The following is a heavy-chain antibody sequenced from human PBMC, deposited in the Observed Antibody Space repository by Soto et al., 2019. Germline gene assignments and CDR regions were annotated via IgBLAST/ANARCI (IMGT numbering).Heavy chain of an antibody. CDR2: THESGRT. Sequence: HVQLQESGPGLVRPSGTLSLTCAVSGDSIRNGKWWSWVRHAPEKGLEWIGETHESGRTNYNPSLESRLTISVDNSRNQFSLILKSITAADTAVYFCAREGDRGYSLGYWGRGTLSTVSS. D-gene: IGHD5-12*01. CDR3: AREGDRGYSLGY. V-gene: IGHV4-4*02. CDR1: GDSIRNGKW. J-gene: IGHJ4*02.